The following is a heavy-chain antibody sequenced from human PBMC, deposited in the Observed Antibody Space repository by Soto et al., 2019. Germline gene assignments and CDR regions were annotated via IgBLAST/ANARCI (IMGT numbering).Heavy chain of an antibody. CDR1: GFTFSNAW. Sequence: EVQLVESGGGLVKPGGSLRLSCAASGFTFSNAWMNWVRQAPGKGLEWVGRIKSKTDGGTTDYAAPVKGRFTISRDDSKNTLYLQMNSLNTEDTDVYYCTTVHAGVYYYYGTDVWGQGTTVTVSS. V-gene: IGHV3-15*07. D-gene: IGHD7-27*01. CDR3: TTVHAGVYYYYGTDV. J-gene: IGHJ6*02. CDR2: IKSKTDGGTT.